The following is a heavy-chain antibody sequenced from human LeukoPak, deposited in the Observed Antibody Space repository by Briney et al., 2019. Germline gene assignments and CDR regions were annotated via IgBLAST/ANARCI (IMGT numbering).Heavy chain of an antibody. J-gene: IGHJ4*02. Sequence: GGSLRLSCAASGFTFSSYGMHWVRQAPGKGLEWVAVLSYDGSNKYYADSVKGRFTISRDNSKNTLYLQMNSLRAEDTAVYYCAKAATQAVAGSAFDYWGQGTLVTVSS. CDR2: LSYDGSNK. V-gene: IGHV3-30*18. D-gene: IGHD6-19*01. CDR3: AKAATQAVAGSAFDY. CDR1: GFTFSSYG.